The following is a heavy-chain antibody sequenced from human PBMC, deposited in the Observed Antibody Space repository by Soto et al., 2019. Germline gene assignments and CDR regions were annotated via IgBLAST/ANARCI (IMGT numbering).Heavy chain of an antibody. CDR1: GGSVSSGGYS. Sequence: QVQLQESGPGLVKPSETLSLTCTVSGGSVSSGGYSWNWIRQPPGKGLELIGYVYYSENTKYNPSLKSRVTISVDTSKDQISLKLSSVTAADTAVYYCARVGLGYSNSWGFDSWGQGTLVTVSS. D-gene: IGHD6-6*01. V-gene: IGHV4-61*08. CDR3: ARVGLGYSNSWGFDS. J-gene: IGHJ4*02. CDR2: VYYSENT.